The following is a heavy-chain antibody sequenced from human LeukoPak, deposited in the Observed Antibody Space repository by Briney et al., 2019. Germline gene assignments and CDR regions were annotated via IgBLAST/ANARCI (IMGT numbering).Heavy chain of an antibody. D-gene: IGHD6-19*01. J-gene: IGHJ6*03. V-gene: IGHV4-39*01. CDR3: ARNIAVAGRGDYMDV. Sequence: SETLSLTCTVSGGSISSSSYYWGWIRQPPGKGLEWIGRIYTSGSTNYNPSLKSRVTISVDTSKNQFSLKLSSVTAADTAVYYCARNIAVAGRGDYMDVWGKGTTVTISS. CDR1: GGSISSSSYY. CDR2: IYTSGST.